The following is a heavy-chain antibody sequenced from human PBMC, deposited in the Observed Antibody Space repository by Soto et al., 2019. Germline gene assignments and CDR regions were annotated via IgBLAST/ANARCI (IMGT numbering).Heavy chain of an antibody. CDR1: VLTCSSHC. D-gene: IGHD2-15*01. Sequence: EGPLRPSGSAAVLTCSSHCMHWVRQATEKGLEWVSAIGTAGDTYYTGSVKGRFTISRENAKNSLYLQMNSLRAGDTAVYYCARGPTEYCSGGSCYRAGAFDIWAQGTMVTVSS. J-gene: IGHJ3*02. CDR2: IGTAGDT. CDR3: ARGPTEYCSGGSCYRAGAFDI. V-gene: IGHV3-13*01.